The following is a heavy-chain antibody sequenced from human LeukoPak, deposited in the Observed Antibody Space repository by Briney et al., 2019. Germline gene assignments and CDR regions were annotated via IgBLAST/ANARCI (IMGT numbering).Heavy chain of an antibody. CDR2: IAYDGSYK. J-gene: IGHJ3*02. V-gene: IGHV3-30*03. CDR1: GFTFSLYW. CDR3: ASENDAFDI. Sequence: GGSLRLSCGASGFTFSLYWMSWVRQAPGKGLEWVIAYDGSYKYYADSVKGRFTISRDNSKSTLYLLMNSLRAEDTAVYYCASENDAFDIWGPGTVVTVSS.